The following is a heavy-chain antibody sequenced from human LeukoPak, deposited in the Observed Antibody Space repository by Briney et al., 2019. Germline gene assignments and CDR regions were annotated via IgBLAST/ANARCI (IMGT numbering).Heavy chain of an antibody. CDR1: GYTFTSYY. V-gene: IGHV1-46*01. CDR3: ARSSGRSPNRDYMDV. D-gene: IGHD1-14*01. Sequence: ASVKVSCKASGYTFTSYYMHWVRQAPGQGLEWMGIINPSGGSTSYAQKFQGRVTMTRDTSTNTVYMELSSLRSEDTAVYYCARSSGRSPNRDYMDVWGKGTTVTISS. J-gene: IGHJ6*03. CDR2: INPSGGST.